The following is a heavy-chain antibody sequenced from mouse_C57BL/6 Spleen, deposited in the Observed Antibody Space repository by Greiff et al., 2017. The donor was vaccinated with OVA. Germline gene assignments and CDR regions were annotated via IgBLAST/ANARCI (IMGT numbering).Heavy chain of an antibody. CDR3: ARGSLYDGYDPWFAY. CDR1: GYTFTDYY. J-gene: IGHJ3*01. Sequence: VKLQESGAELVRPGASVKLSCKASGYTFTDYYINWVKQRPGQGLEWIARIYPGSGNTYYNEKFKGKATLTAEKSSSTAYMQLSSLTSEDSAVYFCARGSLYDGYDPWFAYWGQGTLVTVSA. V-gene: IGHV1-76*01. D-gene: IGHD2-3*01. CDR2: IYPGSGNT.